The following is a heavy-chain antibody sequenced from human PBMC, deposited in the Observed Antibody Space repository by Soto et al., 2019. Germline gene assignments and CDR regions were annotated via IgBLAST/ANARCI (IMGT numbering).Heavy chain of an antibody. J-gene: IGHJ4*02. V-gene: IGHV3-23*01. CDR2: ISGSGGST. CDR3: AQHQTSTYYDSTPFDY. CDR1: GLTFSIYA. Sequence: WGSLRLSCASSGLTFSIYAMSWVRQAPGKGLEWVSAISGSGGSTYYADSVKGRFTISRDNSKNTLYLQINSLRAEDTAVYYCAQHQTSTYYDSTPFDYWGQGTMVTVSS. D-gene: IGHD3-22*01.